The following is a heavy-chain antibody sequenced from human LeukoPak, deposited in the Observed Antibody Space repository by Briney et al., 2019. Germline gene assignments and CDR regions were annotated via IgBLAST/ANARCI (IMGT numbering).Heavy chain of an antibody. D-gene: IGHD3-22*01. CDR2: IRSKAYGGTT. Sequence: GGSLRLSCTASGFTFGDYAMSWVRQAPGKGLEWVGFIRSKAYGGTTEYAASVKGRFTISRDDSKSIAYLQMKSLKTEDTAVYYCYSSGYSFDYWGQGTLVTVSS. V-gene: IGHV3-49*04. J-gene: IGHJ4*02. CDR1: GFTFGDYA. CDR3: YSSGYSFDY.